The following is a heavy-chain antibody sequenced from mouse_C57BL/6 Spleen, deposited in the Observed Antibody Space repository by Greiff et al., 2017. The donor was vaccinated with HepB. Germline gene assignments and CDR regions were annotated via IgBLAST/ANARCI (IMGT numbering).Heavy chain of an antibody. J-gene: IGHJ3*01. CDR1: GYTFTSYW. CDR2: IDPSDSYT. CDR3: AISPEGFAY. Sequence: QVQLQQPGAELVRPGTSVKLSCKASGYTFTSYWMHWVKQRPGQGLEWIGVIDPSDSYTNYNQKFKGKATLTVDTSSSTAYMQLSSLTSEDSAVYYCAISPEGFAYWGQGTLVTVSA. V-gene: IGHV1-59*01.